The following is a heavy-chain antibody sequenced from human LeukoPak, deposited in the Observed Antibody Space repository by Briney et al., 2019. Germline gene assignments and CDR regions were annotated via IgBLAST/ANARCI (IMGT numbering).Heavy chain of an antibody. J-gene: IGHJ4*02. V-gene: IGHV3-7*01. CDR1: GFTFSTYW. CDR3: AREELGYCSSISCPDYYYYYFDY. Sequence: PGGSLRLSCAASGFTFSTYWMSWVRQAPGKRVEWVANIKQDGSEKNYVDSVKGRFTISRDNAKKSLYLQLDSLRAEDTAVYYCAREELGYCSSISCPDYYYYYFDYWGQGALVTVSS. D-gene: IGHD2-2*01. CDR2: IKQDGSEK.